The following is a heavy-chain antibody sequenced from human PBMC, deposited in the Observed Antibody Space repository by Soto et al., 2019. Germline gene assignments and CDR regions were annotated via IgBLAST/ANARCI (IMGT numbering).Heavy chain of an antibody. Sequence: QVQLVQSGAEVKKPGASVKVSCKASGYTFTSYYIHCVRQAPGQGLGWMGVINPSGGSTSYAQKFQGRVTMTRDTSTSTVYMELSSLRSEDTAVYYCARVRGGELYDGMDVWGQGTTVTVSS. CDR1: GYTFTSYY. CDR3: ARVRGGELYDGMDV. V-gene: IGHV1-46*01. D-gene: IGHD3-10*01. J-gene: IGHJ6*02. CDR2: INPSGGST.